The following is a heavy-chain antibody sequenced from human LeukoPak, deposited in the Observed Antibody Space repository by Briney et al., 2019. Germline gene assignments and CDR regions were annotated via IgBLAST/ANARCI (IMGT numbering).Heavy chain of an antibody. V-gene: IGHV1-18*01. CDR2: ISAYNGNT. CDR1: GYTFTSYG. D-gene: IGHD3-22*01. Sequence: GASVKVSCNASGYTFTSYGISWVRQAPGQGLEWMGWISAYNGNTNYAQKLQGRVTMTTDTSTSTAYMELRSLRSNDTAVYYCAGDRDSSGYYGSMGYWGQGTLVTVSS. CDR3: AGDRDSSGYYGSMGY. J-gene: IGHJ4*02.